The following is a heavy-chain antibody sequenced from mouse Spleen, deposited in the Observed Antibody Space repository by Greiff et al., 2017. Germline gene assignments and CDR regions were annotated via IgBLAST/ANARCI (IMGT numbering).Heavy chain of an antibody. CDR2: ISYDGSN. J-gene: IGHJ2*01. V-gene: IGHV3-6*01. Sequence: EVKVEESGPGLVKPSQSLSLTCSVTGYSITSGYYWNWIRQFPGNKLEWMGYISYDGSNNYNPSLKNRISITRDTSKNQFFLKLNSVTTEDTATYYCARASYYFDYWGQGTTLTVSS. CDR1: GYSITSGYY. CDR3: ARASYYFDY.